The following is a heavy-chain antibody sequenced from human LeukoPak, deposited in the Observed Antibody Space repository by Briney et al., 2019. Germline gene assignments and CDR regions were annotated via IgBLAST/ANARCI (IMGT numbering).Heavy chain of an antibody. Sequence: AGCLRLSCAASGFTFSNYWMSWVRQAPGKGLEWVARIRPDGSDDHHMDSVNGRFTISRDNAENSLFLQMKRLRAEDTAVYYCARLMGVVTTYDYGGRGTVITVSA. CDR2: IRPDGSDD. CDR3: ARLMGVVTTYDY. D-gene: IGHD4-11*01. V-gene: IGHV3-7*01. CDR1: GFTFSNYW. J-gene: IGHJ4*02.